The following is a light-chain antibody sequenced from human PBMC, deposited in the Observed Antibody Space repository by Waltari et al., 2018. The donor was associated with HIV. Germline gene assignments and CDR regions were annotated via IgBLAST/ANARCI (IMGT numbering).Light chain of an antibody. CDR3: QQYNTFST. CDR1: QNINSW. V-gene: IGKV1-5*03. Sequence: DIQMTQSPSTLSASIGDRVTITCRASQNINSWLAWYQQKPGKAPKLLIYKTSSLESGVPSRFGGSRAGTEFTLTISSLQPDDFATYYCQQYNTFSTFGQGTKVEIK. CDR2: KTS. J-gene: IGKJ1*01.